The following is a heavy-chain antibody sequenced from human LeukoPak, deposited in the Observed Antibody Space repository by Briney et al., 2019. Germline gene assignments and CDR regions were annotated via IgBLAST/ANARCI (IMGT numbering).Heavy chain of an antibody. Sequence: SETLSLTCTVSGVSTTNGIYYWAWIRQSPGKGLEWIGSVHNVGSSYYNLSLRSRVTMSIDTSKNQFSLRLNSVTAADTAVYYCARHAEYNSGWHFYLDHWGQGILVTVSS. CDR1: GVSTTNGIYY. CDR2: VHNVGSS. V-gene: IGHV4-39*01. D-gene: IGHD6-19*01. J-gene: IGHJ4*02. CDR3: ARHAEYNSGWHFYLDH.